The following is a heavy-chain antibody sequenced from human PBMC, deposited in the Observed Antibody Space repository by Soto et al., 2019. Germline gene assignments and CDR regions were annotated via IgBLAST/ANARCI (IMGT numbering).Heavy chain of an antibody. J-gene: IGHJ4*02. CDR2: IYYSGST. D-gene: IGHD6-19*01. V-gene: IGHV4-59*01. CDR1: GGSISSYY. CDR3: ARETAAVAGTAPGRFDY. Sequence: SETLSLTCTVSGGSISSYYWSWIRQPPWKGLEWIGYIYYSGSTNYNPSLKSRVTISVDTSKNQFSLKLSSVTAADTAVYYCARETAAVAGTAPGRFDYRGQGTLVTVSS.